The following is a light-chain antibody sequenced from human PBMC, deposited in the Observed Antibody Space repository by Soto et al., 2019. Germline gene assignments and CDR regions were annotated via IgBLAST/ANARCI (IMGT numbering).Light chain of an antibody. J-gene: IGKJ1*01. CDR2: GAY. Sequence: PGDGATLSCRASQSVSSGYLAWYQQKPGQAPRLLIYGAYRRAGGIQDRFSGSGSGTDFTLTISRLEPEDFAVYYCNQYDTAPRTFGQGTKVDIK. V-gene: IGKV3-20*01. CDR3: NQYDTAPRT. CDR1: QSVSSGY.